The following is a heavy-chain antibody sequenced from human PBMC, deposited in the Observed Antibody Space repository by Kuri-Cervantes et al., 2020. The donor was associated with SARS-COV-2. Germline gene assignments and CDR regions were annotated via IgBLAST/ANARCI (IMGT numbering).Heavy chain of an antibody. V-gene: IGHV3-30*18. D-gene: IGHD2-2*01. Sequence: GESLKISCAALGFTFSSYGMHWVRQAPGKGLEWVAVISYDGSNKYYADSVKGRFTISRDNSKNTLYLQMNSLRAEDTAVYYCAKEIDIVVVPAAPYYYYGMDVWGQGTTVTVSS. CDR1: GFTFSSYG. J-gene: IGHJ6*02. CDR3: AKEIDIVVVPAAPYYYYGMDV. CDR2: ISYDGSNK.